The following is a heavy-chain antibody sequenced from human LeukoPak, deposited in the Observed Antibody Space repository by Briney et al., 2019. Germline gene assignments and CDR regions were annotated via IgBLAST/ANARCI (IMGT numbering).Heavy chain of an antibody. CDR2: TYYRSKWYN. CDR1: GDRISSNSAA. D-gene: IGHD5-18*01. V-gene: IGHV6-1*01. Sequence: NPSQTLSLTCAISGDRISSNSAAWNWIRQSPWRGLEWLGRTYYRSKWYNHYAVSVKSRITINPDTSKNQFSLQLNSVTPEDTAVYYCARSYEGMIDYWGQGTLVTVSS. CDR3: ARSYEGMIDY. J-gene: IGHJ4*02.